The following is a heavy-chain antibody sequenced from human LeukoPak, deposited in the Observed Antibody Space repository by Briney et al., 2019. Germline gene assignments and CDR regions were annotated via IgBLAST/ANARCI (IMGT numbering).Heavy chain of an antibody. D-gene: IGHD1-26*01. CDR1: GFTFSSCA. V-gene: IGHV3-23*01. CDR3: AKDPIFSGSYGVFDY. Sequence: PGGSLRLSCAASGFTFSSCAMSWVRQAPGKGLEWVSTIIDSGNSIYYADSAEGRFTISRDNSKNTLYLRMNSLRAGDTAVYYCAKDPIFSGSYGVFDYWGLGTLVTVSS. CDR2: IIDSGNSI. J-gene: IGHJ4*02.